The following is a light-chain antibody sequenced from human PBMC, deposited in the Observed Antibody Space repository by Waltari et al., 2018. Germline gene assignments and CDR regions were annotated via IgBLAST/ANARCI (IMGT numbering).Light chain of an antibody. CDR1: QSVSSN. J-gene: IGKJ1*01. CDR2: GAS. Sequence: DILMTQSPATLSVSPGARATLSCRASQSVSSNLAWYQQKPGQAPRLLIYGASTRATGIPARFSGSGSGTEFTLTISRLQSEDFAVYYCQQYNNWLTFGQGTKVEIE. CDR3: QQYNNWLT. V-gene: IGKV3-15*01.